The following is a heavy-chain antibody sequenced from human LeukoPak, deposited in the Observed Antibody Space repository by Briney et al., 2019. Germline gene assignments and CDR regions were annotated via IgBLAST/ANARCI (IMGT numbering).Heavy chain of an antibody. J-gene: IGHJ4*02. CDR3: AKLAAMVTPDY. V-gene: IGHV3-30*18. CDR2: ISCDGSKK. CDR1: GFTFSSYV. D-gene: IGHD5-18*01. Sequence: GGSLRLSCAASGFTFSSYVMHWVRQAPGKGLEWVAVISCDGSKKYYADSVKGRFTISRDNSKNTLYLQMNSLRAEDTAVYYCAKLAAMVTPDYWGQGTLVTVSS.